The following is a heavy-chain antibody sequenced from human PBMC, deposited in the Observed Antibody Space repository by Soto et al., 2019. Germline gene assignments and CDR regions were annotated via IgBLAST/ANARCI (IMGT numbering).Heavy chain of an antibody. CDR1: GFTFAGHA. Sequence: PGGSLRLSCAASGFTFAGHAMTWVRQAPGKGLEWVSGINSGGNTYYADSVKGRFTISRDNSKNTLYLQMNSLRAEDTAVYYCAKEGIAARRLGFTPVGMDVWGQGTTATVSS. CDR2: INSGGNT. V-gene: IGHV3-23*01. J-gene: IGHJ6*02. D-gene: IGHD6-6*01. CDR3: AKEGIAARRLGFTPVGMDV.